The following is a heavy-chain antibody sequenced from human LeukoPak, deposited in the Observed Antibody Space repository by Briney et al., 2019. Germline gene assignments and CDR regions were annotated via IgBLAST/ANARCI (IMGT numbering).Heavy chain of an antibody. CDR3: ARHLLRQQLVQPFEYYDSSGYTT. CDR2: IYYSGST. CDR1: GGSISSSSYY. V-gene: IGHV4-39*01. D-gene: IGHD3-22*01. J-gene: IGHJ5*02. Sequence: SETLSLTCTVPGGSISSSSYYWGWIRQPPGKGLEWIGSIYYSGSTYYNPSLKSRVTISVDTSKNQFSLKLSSVTAADTAVYYCARHLLRQQLVQPFEYYDSSGYTTWGQGTLVTVSS.